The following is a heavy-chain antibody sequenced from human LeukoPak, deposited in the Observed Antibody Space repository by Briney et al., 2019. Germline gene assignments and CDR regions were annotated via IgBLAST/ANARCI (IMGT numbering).Heavy chain of an antibody. CDR2: ISSSGSTI. CDR1: GFTFSSYA. J-gene: IGHJ3*02. V-gene: IGHV3-48*04. Sequence: PGGSLRLSCAASGFTFSSYAMHWVRQAPGKGLEWVSYISSSGSTIYYADSVKGRLTISRDNAKNSLYLQMNSLRAEDTAVYYCARDNGAFDIWGQGTMVTVSS. CDR3: ARDNGAFDI.